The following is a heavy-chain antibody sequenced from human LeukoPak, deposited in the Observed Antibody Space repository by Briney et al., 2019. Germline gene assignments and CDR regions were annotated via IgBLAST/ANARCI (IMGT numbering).Heavy chain of an antibody. CDR1: GGFFSGYY. J-gene: IGHJ4*02. CDR2: INHSGST. Sequence: SETLSPTCAVYGGFFSGYYWSWIRQPPGKGLEWIGEINHSGSTNYNPSLKSRVTISVDTSKNQFSLKLSSVTAADTAVCYCARGKWLRSSFDYWGQGTLVTVSS. V-gene: IGHV4-34*01. CDR3: ARGKWLRSSFDY. D-gene: IGHD5-12*01.